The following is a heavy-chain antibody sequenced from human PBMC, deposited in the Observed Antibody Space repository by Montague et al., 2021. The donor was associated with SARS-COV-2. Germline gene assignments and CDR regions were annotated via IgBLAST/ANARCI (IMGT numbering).Heavy chain of an antibody. J-gene: IGHJ6*02. V-gene: IGHV4-30-4*01. CDR1: GGSINSGDFY. CDR3: ARAPGRVVLTAIVDHYGMDV. CDR2: IYYTVSTFH. D-gene: IGHD2-21*02. Sequence: SETLSLTCTVSGGSINSGDFYWNWIRQTPGKGLEWIGYIYYTVSTFHYYNPSLKSRLTISLDTSKNQFSLKVTSVTAADTAVYYCARAPGRVVLTAIVDHYGMDVWGQGTTVTVSS.